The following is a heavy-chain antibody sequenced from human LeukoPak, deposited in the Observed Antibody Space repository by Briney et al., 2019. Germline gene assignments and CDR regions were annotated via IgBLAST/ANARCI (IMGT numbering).Heavy chain of an antibody. CDR2: ISSSSSYI. CDR3: ARGKTSQNIVTRKTYNWFDP. Sequence: GGSLRLSCAASGFTFSSYNMNWVRQAPGKGLEWVSSISSSSSYIYYADSLKGRFTISRDNAKNSLYLQMNSLRAEDTAVYYCARGKTSQNIVTRKTYNWFDPWGQGTLVTVSS. D-gene: IGHD2/OR15-2a*01. CDR1: GFTFSSYN. J-gene: IGHJ5*02. V-gene: IGHV3-21*01.